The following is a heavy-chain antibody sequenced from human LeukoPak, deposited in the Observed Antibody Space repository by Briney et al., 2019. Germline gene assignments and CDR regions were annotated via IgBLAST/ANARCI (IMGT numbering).Heavy chain of an antibody. J-gene: IGHJ5*02. V-gene: IGHV7-4-1*02. CDR2: INTNTGNP. CDR3: ARVDYSSSSNWFDP. D-gene: IGHD6-13*01. Sequence: ASVKVSCKASGYRFITYTMGWVRQAPGQGLEWMGWINTNTGNPTYAQGFTGRFVFSLETSVSTAYLQISSLKAEDTAVYYCARVDYSSSSNWFDPWGQGTLVTVSS. CDR1: GYRFITYT.